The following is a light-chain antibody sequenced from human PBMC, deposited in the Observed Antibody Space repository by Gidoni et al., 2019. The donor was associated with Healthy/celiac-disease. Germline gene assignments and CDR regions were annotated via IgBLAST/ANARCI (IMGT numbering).Light chain of an antibody. CDR2: YDS. CDR3: QVWDSSSDHRV. J-gene: IGLJ2*01. CDR1: NIGSKS. V-gene: IGLV3-21*04. Sequence: SDVLTRPPAVSVAPAQTATITCGGTNIGSKSVHWYQQKPGQAPVLVIYYDSDRPSGTPERFSGSNSGNTATLTISMLEAGDEADYYCQVWDSSSDHRVFGGGTKLTVL.